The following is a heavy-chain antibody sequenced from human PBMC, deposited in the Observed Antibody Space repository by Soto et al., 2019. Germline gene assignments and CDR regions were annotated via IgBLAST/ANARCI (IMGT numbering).Heavy chain of an antibody. J-gene: IGHJ3*02. CDR2: ISYDGSNK. CDR1: GFTFSSYG. Sequence: SLQISCAASGFTFSSYGMHWVRQAPGKGLEWVAVISYDGSNKYCADSVRGRFTISRDNSKNTLYLQMNSLRAEDTAVYYCAKAMVVVTAISGGGGFDKWGQGTLVTVSS. D-gene: IGHD2-21*02. V-gene: IGHV3-30*18. CDR3: AKAMVVVTAISGGGGFDK.